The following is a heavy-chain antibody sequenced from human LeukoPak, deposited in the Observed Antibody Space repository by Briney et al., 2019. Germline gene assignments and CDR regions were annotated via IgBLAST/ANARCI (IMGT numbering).Heavy chain of an antibody. CDR3: ARAGTITMIVVYWFDP. J-gene: IGHJ5*02. CDR1: GYTFTNYF. CDR2: INPSGGGT. D-gene: IGHD3-22*01. Sequence: ASVKVSCKASGYTFTNYFMHWVRQAPGQGLEWMGVINPSGGGTTYAQKFQGRVTMTRDTSTSTVYMELSSLRSEDTAVYYCARAGTITMIVVYWFDPWGQGTLVTVSS. V-gene: IGHV1-46*01.